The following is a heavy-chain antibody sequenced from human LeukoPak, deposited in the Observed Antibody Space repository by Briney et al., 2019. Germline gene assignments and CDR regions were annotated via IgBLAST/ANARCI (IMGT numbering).Heavy chain of an antibody. D-gene: IGHD5-18*01. CDR2: MNPNSGNT. V-gene: IGHV1-8*01. Sequence: ASVKVSCKASGYTFTSYDINWVRQATGQGLEWMGWMNPNSGNTGYAQKFQGRVTMTRNTSISTAYMELSSLRSEDTAVYYCARALRRYSYDYPSPDYWGQGTLVTVSS. CDR1: GYTFTSYD. CDR3: ARALRRYSYDYPSPDY. J-gene: IGHJ4*02.